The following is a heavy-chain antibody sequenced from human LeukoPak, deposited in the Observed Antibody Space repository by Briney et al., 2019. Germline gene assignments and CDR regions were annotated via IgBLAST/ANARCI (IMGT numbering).Heavy chain of an antibody. Sequence: GGSLRLSCAASGFTFSSYVMHWVRQAPGKGLEWVALIWYDGSSKYYAGSVKGRITISRDNSKNTLYLQMNSLRAEDTAVYYCATEPGGDHAFDYWGQGTLVTVSS. CDR3: ATEPGGDHAFDY. CDR1: GFTFSSYV. D-gene: IGHD2-21*02. CDR2: IWYDGSSK. V-gene: IGHV3-33*01. J-gene: IGHJ4*02.